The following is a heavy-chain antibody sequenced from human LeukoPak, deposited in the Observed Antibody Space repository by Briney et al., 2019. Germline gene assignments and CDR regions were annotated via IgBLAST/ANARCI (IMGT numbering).Heavy chain of an antibody. Sequence: AGGSLRLSCAASGFTFSHFYMSWIRQAPGKGLESVSYISGSSTNANYADSVKGRFTISRDNAKNSLYLQMNSLRAEDTAVYYCTRHPAEGDYWGQGTLVTVSS. CDR1: GFTFSHFY. CDR3: TRHPAEGDY. D-gene: IGHD2-15*01. J-gene: IGHJ4*02. V-gene: IGHV3-11*03. CDR2: ISGSSTNA.